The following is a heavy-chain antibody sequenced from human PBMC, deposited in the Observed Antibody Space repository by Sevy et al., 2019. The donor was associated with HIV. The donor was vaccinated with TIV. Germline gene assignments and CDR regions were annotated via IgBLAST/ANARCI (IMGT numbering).Heavy chain of an antibody. CDR1: GGSISSYY. D-gene: IGHD3-22*01. V-gene: IGHV4-4*07. CDR2: IYTSGST. CDR3: ARGRYYYDSSGYPTLDDAFDI. Sequence: SETSLTCTVSGGSISSYYWSWIRQPAGKGLEWIGRIYTSGSTNYNPSLKSRVTMSVDTSKNQFSLKLSSVTAADTAVYYCARGRYYYDSSGYPTLDDAFDIWGQGTMVTVSS. J-gene: IGHJ3*02.